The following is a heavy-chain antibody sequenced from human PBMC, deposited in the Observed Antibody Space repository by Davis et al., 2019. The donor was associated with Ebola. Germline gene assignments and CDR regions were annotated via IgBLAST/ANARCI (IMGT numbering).Heavy chain of an antibody. CDR2: SITMFGTA. CDR3: ARGQAYNWNDGLYFDY. Sequence: SVKVSCKASGGTFSSYAISWVRQAPGQGLEWMGGSITMFGTANYAKKFQGRVTITADESTSTAYMELSSLRSEDTAVYYCARGQAYNWNDGLYFDYWGQGTLVTVSS. D-gene: IGHD1-1*01. V-gene: IGHV1-69*13. J-gene: IGHJ4*02. CDR1: GGTFSSYA.